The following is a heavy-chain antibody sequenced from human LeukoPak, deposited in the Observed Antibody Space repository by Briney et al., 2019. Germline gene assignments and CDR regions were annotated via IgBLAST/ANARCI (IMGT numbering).Heavy chain of an antibody. CDR3: ARNYDFWSGYGYYYMDV. J-gene: IGHJ6*03. V-gene: IGHV4-4*02. CDR2: IYHSGST. Sequence: SETLPLTCAVSGGSISSSNWWSWVRQPPGKGLEWIGEIYHSGSTNYNPSLKSRVTISVDTSKNQFSLKLSSVTAADTAVYYCARNYDFWSGYGYYYMDVWGKGTTVTVSS. D-gene: IGHD3-3*01. CDR1: GGSISSSNW.